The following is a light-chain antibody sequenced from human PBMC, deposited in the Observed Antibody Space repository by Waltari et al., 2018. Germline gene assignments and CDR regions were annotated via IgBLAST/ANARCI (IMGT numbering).Light chain of an antibody. CDR1: QSLTKRY. Sequence: EVVLTQAPDTRPLSPGERATLSCRASQSLTKRYLAWYQPKHGRAPWLLIYGASSRAAGIPDRFSGSGSGTDFTLSISRLEPEDFAVYYCEQYGSSVLYTFGQGTKLEIK. CDR2: GAS. V-gene: IGKV3-20*01. J-gene: IGKJ2*01. CDR3: EQYGSSVLYT.